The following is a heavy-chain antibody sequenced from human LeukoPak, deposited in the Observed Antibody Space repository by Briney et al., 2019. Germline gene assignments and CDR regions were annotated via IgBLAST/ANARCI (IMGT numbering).Heavy chain of an antibody. CDR3: ATDIVGATIAPYYYYGMDV. D-gene: IGHD1-26*01. Sequence: ASVKVSCNVSGYTLTELSMHWVRQAPGKGLEWMGGFDPEDGETIYAQKFQGRVTMTEDTSTDTAYMELSSLRSEDTAVYYCATDIVGATIAPYYYYGMDVWGQGTTVTDSS. CDR1: GYTLTELS. J-gene: IGHJ6*02. CDR2: FDPEDGET. V-gene: IGHV1-24*01.